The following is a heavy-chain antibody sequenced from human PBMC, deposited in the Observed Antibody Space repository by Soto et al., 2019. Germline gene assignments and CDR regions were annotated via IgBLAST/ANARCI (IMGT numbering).Heavy chain of an antibody. D-gene: IGHD3-10*01. V-gene: IGHV3-30-3*01. CDR3: ARDRLMVRGVIGY. CDR2: ISYDGSNK. Sequence: QVQLVESGGGVVQPGRSLRLSCAASGFTFSSYAMHWVRQAPGKGLEWVAVISYDGSNKYYADSVKGRFTISRDNSKNTLYLQMNSLRAEDTAVYYCARDRLMVRGVIGYWGQGTLVTVSS. CDR1: GFTFSSYA. J-gene: IGHJ4*02.